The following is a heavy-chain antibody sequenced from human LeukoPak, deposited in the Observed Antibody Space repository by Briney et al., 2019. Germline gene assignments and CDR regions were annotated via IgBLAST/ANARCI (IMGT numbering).Heavy chain of an antibody. J-gene: IGHJ4*02. CDR3: ARVGVDYSGNIIKYFFDY. CDR2: IYYSGSA. V-gene: IGHV4-59*01. CDR1: GGSISSYQ. Sequence: PSETLSLTCTVSGGSISSYQWSWIRQPPGKGLEWIGNIYYSGSANYNPSLKSRVTISVDTSKNQFSLKLSPVTAADTAVYYCARVGVDYSGNIIKYFFDYWGQGTPVTVSS. D-gene: IGHD4-23*01.